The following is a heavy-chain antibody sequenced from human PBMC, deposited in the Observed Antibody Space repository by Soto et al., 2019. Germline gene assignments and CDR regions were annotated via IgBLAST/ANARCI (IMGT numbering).Heavy chain of an antibody. CDR3: ARVGQMATIHAFDI. V-gene: IGHV3-33*01. D-gene: IGHD5-12*01. CDR1: GFTFSSYG. J-gene: IGHJ3*02. CDR2: IWYDGSNK. Sequence: QVQLVESGGGVVQPGRSLRLSCAASGFTFSSYGMHWVRQAPGKGLEWVAVIWYDGSNKYYADSVKGRFTISRDNSKNTLYLQMNRLRAEDTAVYYCARVGQMATIHAFDIWGQGTMVTVSS.